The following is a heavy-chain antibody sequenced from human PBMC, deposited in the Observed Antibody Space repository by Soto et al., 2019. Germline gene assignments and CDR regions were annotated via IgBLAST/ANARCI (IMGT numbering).Heavy chain of an antibody. CDR1: GFTFSSYD. CDR2: IGTAGDT. D-gene: IGHD5-12*01. V-gene: IGHV3-13*01. J-gene: IGHJ3*02. Sequence: GGSLRLSCAASGFTFSSYDMHWVHQATGKGLEWVSAIGTAGDTYYPGSVKGRFTISRENAKNSLYLQMNSLRAEDTAVYYCARGKSGYDFGEDAFDIWGQGTMVTVSS. CDR3: ARGKSGYDFGEDAFDI.